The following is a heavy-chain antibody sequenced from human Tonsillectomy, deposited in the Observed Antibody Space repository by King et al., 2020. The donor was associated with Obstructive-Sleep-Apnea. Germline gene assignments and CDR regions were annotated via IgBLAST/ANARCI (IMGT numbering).Heavy chain of an antibody. CDR1: GFTFSSYS. J-gene: IGHJ4*02. CDR3: ARDVSGCSGGSCYFFDN. V-gene: IGHV3-48*04. D-gene: IGHD2-15*01. Sequence: VQLVESGGGLVQPGGSLRLYCAASGFTFSSYSMNWVRQAPGKGLEWVSYISSSSSTIYYADSVKGRITISRDNAKNSLYLQMNSLRAEDTAVYYCARDVSGCSGGSCYFFDNWGQGTLVTVSS. CDR2: ISSSSSTI.